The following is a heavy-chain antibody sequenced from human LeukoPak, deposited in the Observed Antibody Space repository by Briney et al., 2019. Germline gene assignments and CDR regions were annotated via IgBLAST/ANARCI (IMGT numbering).Heavy chain of an antibody. CDR1: GGSISTYY. J-gene: IGHJ4*02. D-gene: IGHD5-12*01. V-gene: IGHV4-59*01. CDR3: ARDGYSGSDAL. CDR2: IYHSGSI. Sequence: SETLSLTCTVSGGSISTYYWSWIRQPPGKGLEWIGYIYHSGSINYNPSLKSRVTISVDTSQNQFYLKLSSVTAADTAVYYCARDGYSGSDALWGQGTLVTVSS.